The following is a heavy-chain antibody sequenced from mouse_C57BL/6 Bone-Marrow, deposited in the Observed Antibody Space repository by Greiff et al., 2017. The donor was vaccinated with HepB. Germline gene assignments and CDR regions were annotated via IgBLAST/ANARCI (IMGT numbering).Heavy chain of an antibody. CDR1: GYSITSGYD. Sequence: EVKLMESGPGMVKPSQSLSLTCTVTGYSITSGYDWHWIRHFPGNKLEWMGYISYSGSTNYNPSLKSRISINHDTSKKHFFLKLNSVTTEETATYYCARESDGYYIPFAYWGQGTLVTVSA. D-gene: IGHD2-3*01. CDR3: ARESDGYYIPFAY. CDR2: ISYSGST. J-gene: IGHJ3*01. V-gene: IGHV3-1*01.